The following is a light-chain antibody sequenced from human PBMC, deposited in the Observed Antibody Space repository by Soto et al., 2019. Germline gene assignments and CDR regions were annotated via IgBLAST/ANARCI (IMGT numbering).Light chain of an antibody. Sequence: EIVLTQSPGTLSLSPGERATLSCRATQSVGANSLAWYQHRPGQTPRLLIFGASERAAGIPDRFSGSGSGADLTLTISRLEPEDFAVYYCQQFGRQPFAFGPGTRVDVK. V-gene: IGKV3-20*01. CDR3: QQFGRQPFA. J-gene: IGKJ3*01. CDR1: QSVGANS. CDR2: GAS.